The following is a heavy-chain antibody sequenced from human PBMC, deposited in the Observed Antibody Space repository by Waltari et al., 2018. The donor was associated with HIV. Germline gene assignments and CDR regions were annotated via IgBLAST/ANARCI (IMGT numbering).Heavy chain of an antibody. Sequence: QVQLVESGGGVVQPGRSLRLSCVASGFTFSSFAMHWVRQAPGKGLEWVAVIAYDGSEKYYGDSVKGRFTISRDNSKNTLYLQMNSLRVEDTAVYYCARGRGGPDYWGQGTLVTVSS. CDR3: ARGRGGPDY. V-gene: IGHV3-30*01. J-gene: IGHJ4*02. CDR1: GFTFSSFA. CDR2: IAYDGSEK. D-gene: IGHD3-10*01.